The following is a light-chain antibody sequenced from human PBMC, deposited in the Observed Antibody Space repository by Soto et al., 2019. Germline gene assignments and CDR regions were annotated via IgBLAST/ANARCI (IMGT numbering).Light chain of an antibody. CDR3: QQYYSSPIT. V-gene: IGKV4-1*01. CDR1: QSILYSSNNKNY. J-gene: IGKJ5*01. CDR2: WAS. Sequence: DIVMTQSPDSLAVSLGERATINCKSSQSILYSSNNKNYLAWYQQKPGQPPKLLIYWASTRESGVPGRLSGSGSGTDFTLTISSLQAEDVAVYYCQQYYSSPITFGQGTRLEIK.